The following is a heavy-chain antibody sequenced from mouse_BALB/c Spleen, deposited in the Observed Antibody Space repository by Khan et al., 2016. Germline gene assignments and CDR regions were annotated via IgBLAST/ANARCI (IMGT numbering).Heavy chain of an antibody. Sequence: EVQLQESGPGLVKPSQSLSLTCTVTGYSITSDYAWNWIRQFPGNKLEWMGYISYSGSTSYNPSLKSRLSITRATSKTQFFLQLNSVTTGDTATYYCASAPPRWYFDVWGAGTTVTVSS. CDR1: GYSITSDYA. CDR3: ASAPPRWYFDV. CDR2: ISYSGST. V-gene: IGHV3-2*02. J-gene: IGHJ1*01.